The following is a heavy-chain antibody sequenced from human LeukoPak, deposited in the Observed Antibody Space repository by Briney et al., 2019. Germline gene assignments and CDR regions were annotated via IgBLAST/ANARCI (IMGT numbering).Heavy chain of an antibody. CDR3: ARDLNWETY. CDR1: GFTFSSYS. D-gene: IGHD7-27*01. Sequence: PGGSLRLSCAASGFTFSSYSMNWVRQAPGTGLEWVSFISSSSSYIYYADSVKGRFTISRDNAKNSLYLQMNSLRAEDTAVYYCARDLNWETYWGQGTLVSVSS. V-gene: IGHV3-21*01. CDR2: ISSSSSYI. J-gene: IGHJ4*02.